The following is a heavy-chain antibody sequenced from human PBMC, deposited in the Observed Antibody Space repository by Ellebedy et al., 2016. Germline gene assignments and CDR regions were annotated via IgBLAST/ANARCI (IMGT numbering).Heavy chain of an antibody. V-gene: IGHV3-21*04. Sequence: GESLKISXAASGFSFISYTMNWVRQAPGKGLEWVSSIGNSISYIYYADSVKGRFTITRDNAKNSLYLQMTSLRAEDTAVYYCASSSTSIQFDYWGQGALVTVSS. CDR2: IGNSISYI. CDR3: ASSSTSIQFDY. D-gene: IGHD6-13*01. CDR1: GFSFISYT. J-gene: IGHJ4*02.